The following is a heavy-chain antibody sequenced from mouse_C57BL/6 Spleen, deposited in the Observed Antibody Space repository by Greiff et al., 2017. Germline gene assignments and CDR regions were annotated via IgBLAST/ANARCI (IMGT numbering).Heavy chain of an antibody. D-gene: IGHD1-1*01. CDR3: AKDITTVVATDY. Sequence: QVQLKQPGAELVKPGASVKLSCKASGYTFTSYWMHWVKQRPGQGLEWIGMIHPNSGSTNYNEKFKSKATLTVDKSSSTAYMQLSSLTSEDSAVXYWAKDITTVVATDYWGQGTTLTVSS. CDR1: GYTFTSYW. J-gene: IGHJ2*01. V-gene: IGHV1-64*01. CDR2: IHPNSGST.